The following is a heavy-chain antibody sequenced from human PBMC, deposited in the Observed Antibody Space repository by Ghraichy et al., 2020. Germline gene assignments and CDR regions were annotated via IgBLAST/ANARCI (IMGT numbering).Heavy chain of an antibody. D-gene: IGHD6-19*01. CDR3: AKSAVQWLVGDY. CDR2: ISGSGGST. CDR1: GFTFSSYA. Sequence: LSLTCAASGFTFSSYAMSCVRQAPGKGLEWVSAISGSGGSTYYADSVKGRFTISRDNSKNTLYLQMNSLRAEDTAVYYCAKSAVQWLVGDYWGQGTLVTVSS. V-gene: IGHV3-23*01. J-gene: IGHJ4*02.